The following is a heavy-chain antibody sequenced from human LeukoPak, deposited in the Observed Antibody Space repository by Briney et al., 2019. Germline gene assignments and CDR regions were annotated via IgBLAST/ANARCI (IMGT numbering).Heavy chain of an antibody. CDR2: ISGSGGST. CDR3: AKDLGGDFWSGYYSGYYFDY. CDR1: GFTFSSYA. Sequence: GGSLRLSCAASGFTFSSYAMSWVRQAPGKGLEWVSAISGSGGSTYYADSVKGRFTISRDNSKNTLYLQMNSLRAEDTAVYYCAKDLGGDFWSGYYSGYYFDYWGQGTLVTVSS. V-gene: IGHV3-23*01. D-gene: IGHD3-3*01. J-gene: IGHJ4*02.